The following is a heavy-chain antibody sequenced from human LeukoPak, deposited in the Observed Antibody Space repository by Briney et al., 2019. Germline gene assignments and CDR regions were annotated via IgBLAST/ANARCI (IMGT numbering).Heavy chain of an antibody. CDR3: ARLAGFRELFKHDDY. D-gene: IGHD3-10*01. J-gene: IGHJ4*02. Sequence: SETLSLTCTVSGGSLNNGGYYWSWIRQHPGKGLESIGYISYSGSTYYNPSLASRVTISVDTSKNQFSLKLSSVTAADTAVYYCARLAGFRELFKHDDYWGQGTPVTVSS. CDR2: ISYSGST. CDR1: GGSLNNGGYY. V-gene: IGHV4-31*03.